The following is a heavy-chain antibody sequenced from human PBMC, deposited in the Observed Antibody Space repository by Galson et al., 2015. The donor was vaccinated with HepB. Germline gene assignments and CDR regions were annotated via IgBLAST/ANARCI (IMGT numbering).Heavy chain of an antibody. CDR2: MNPNSGNT. J-gene: IGHJ5*02. D-gene: IGHD1-1*01. CDR1: GYTFTSYD. CDR3: ARTTTWTKSGFDP. Sequence: SVKVSCKASGYTFTSYDINWVRQAPGHGLEWMGWMNPNSGNTGYAQKFQGRVTLTRDNSISTVYMELSSLRSEDTAVHYCARTTTWTKSGFDPWGQGTLVTVSS. V-gene: IGHV1-8*01.